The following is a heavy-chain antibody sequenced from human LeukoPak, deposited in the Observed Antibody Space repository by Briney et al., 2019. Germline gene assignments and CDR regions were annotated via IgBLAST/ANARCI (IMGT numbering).Heavy chain of an antibody. V-gene: IGHV3-48*03. J-gene: IGHJ4*02. CDR1: GFTFSSYE. CDR2: ISSSGSTI. Sequence: GGSLRLSCAASGFTFSSYEMNWVRQAPGKGLEWVSYISSSGSTIYYADSVKGRFTISRDNAKNSLYLQMNSLRAEDTAVYYCAREGATTLSDWGQGTLVTVSS. D-gene: IGHD1-26*01. CDR3: AREGATTLSD.